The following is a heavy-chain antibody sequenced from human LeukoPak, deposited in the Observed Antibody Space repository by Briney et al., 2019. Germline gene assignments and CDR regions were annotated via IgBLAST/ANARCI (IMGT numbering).Heavy chain of an antibody. J-gene: IGHJ3*02. Sequence: TGGSLRLSCTASGFTVSSNYMSWVRQAPGKGLEWVSDIYSGDSTDYAHSAKGRFTISRDNSKNTLYLKMNSMRDEDTVVYYCARDREDIVVVQAAMFRFDAFDIWGQGTMVTVSS. D-gene: IGHD2-2*01. V-gene: IGHV3-53*01. CDR1: GFTVSSNY. CDR2: IYSGDST. CDR3: ARDREDIVVVQAAMFRFDAFDI.